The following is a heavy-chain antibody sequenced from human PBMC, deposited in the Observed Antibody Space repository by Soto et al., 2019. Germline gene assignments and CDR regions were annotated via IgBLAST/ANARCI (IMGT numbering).Heavy chain of an antibody. CDR2: LWYDGSRE. D-gene: IGHD2-2*02. Sequence: QVQLVESGGGVVQPGRSLRLSCAASGFSVNTHVIHWIRQAPGKGLEWVAVLWYDGSREYYADPVKGRFTISRDNSKNMMYLQMANLRVEDTAVYCCARVPRFDTWYFDYWGQGTLATVSS. CDR1: GFSVNTHV. CDR3: ARVPRFDTWYFDY. V-gene: IGHV3-33*01. J-gene: IGHJ4*02.